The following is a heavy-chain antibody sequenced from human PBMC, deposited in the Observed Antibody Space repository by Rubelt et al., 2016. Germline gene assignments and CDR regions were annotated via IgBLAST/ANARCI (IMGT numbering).Heavy chain of an antibody. D-gene: IGHD4-17*01. Sequence: QVQLVQSGAEVKKPGASVKVSCKASGYTFTSYYMHWVRQAPGQGLEWMGIINPSGGSTSYARKFQGRVTMTRDRSTSTVYMELSSLRSEDTAVYYCARAASTVTTLLDLGYWGQGTLVTVSS. V-gene: IGHV1-46*01. CDR1: GYTFTSYY. CDR2: INPSGGST. J-gene: IGHJ4*02. CDR3: ARAASTVTTLLDLGY.